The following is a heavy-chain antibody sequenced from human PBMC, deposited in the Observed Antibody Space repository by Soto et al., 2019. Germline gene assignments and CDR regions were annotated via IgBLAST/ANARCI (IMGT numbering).Heavy chain of an antibody. CDR2: IYYSGST. CDR1: GGSVISGSYY. D-gene: IGHD3-9*01. V-gene: IGHV4-61*01. Sequence: QVQLQESGPGLVKPSETLSLTCTVSGGSVISGSYYWSWIRQPPGKGLEWIGYIYYSGSTKYNSSLKSRVTISIDTSKNQFSLKLSSVTAADTAVYYCANLLLTGYHLNYYYYGMDVWGQGTTVTVSS. J-gene: IGHJ6*02. CDR3: ANLLLTGYHLNYYYYGMDV.